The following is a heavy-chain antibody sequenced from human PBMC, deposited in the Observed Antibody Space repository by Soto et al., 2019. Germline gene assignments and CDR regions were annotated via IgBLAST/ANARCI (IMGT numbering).Heavy chain of an antibody. D-gene: IGHD6-19*01. CDR3: ARGPGDPMIAYISGWLDASDI. V-gene: IGHV3-30-3*01. Sequence: QVQLVESGGGVVQPGRSLRLSCAASGFTFSSYAMHWVRQAPGKGLEWVAVISYDGSNKYYADSVKGRFTISRDNSKNTLYLQMNSLRAEDTAVYYWARGPGDPMIAYISGWLDASDIWGQGTMVTVSS. CDR2: ISYDGSNK. J-gene: IGHJ3*02. CDR1: GFTFSSYA.